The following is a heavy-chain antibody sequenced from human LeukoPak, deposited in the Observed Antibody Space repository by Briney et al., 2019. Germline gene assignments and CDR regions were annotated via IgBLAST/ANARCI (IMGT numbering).Heavy chain of an antibody. CDR1: GYTFTGYY. CDR3: ARVRTYYYDSSGLSFGMDV. Sequence: VASVKVSCKASGYTFTGYYMHWVRQAPGQGLEWMGRINPNSGGTNYAQKFQGRVTMTRDTSISTAYMELSRLRSDDTAVYYCARVRTYYYDSSGLSFGMDVWGKGTTVTVSS. CDR2: INPNSGGT. V-gene: IGHV1-2*06. D-gene: IGHD3-22*01. J-gene: IGHJ6*04.